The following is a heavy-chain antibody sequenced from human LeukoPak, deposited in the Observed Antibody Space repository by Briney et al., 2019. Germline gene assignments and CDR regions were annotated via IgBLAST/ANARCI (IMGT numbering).Heavy chain of an antibody. CDR2: IKSDGSST. CDR3: VMYSRADY. Sequence: GGSLRLSCAASGFTFSDYWMHWVRQAPGKGLVWVSRIKSDGSSTTYADSVKGRFTISRDNAKNSLYLQMNSLRAEDTAVYYCVMYSRADYWGQGTLVTVSS. V-gene: IGHV3-74*01. CDR1: GFTFSDYW. D-gene: IGHD6-13*01. J-gene: IGHJ4*02.